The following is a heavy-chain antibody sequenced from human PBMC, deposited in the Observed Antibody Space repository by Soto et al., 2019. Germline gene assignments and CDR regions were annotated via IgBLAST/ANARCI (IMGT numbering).Heavy chain of an antibody. D-gene: IGHD6-19*01. J-gene: IGHJ4*02. CDR3: TSGEQWLVGYFDY. CDR2: IRSKAYGGTT. CDR1: GFTFGDYA. Sequence: GGSLRLSCTASGFTFGDYAMSWFRQAPGKGLEWVGFIRSKAYGGTTEYAASVKGRFTISRDDSKSIAYLQMNSLKTEDTAVYYCTSGEQWLVGYFDYWGQGTLVTVSS. V-gene: IGHV3-49*03.